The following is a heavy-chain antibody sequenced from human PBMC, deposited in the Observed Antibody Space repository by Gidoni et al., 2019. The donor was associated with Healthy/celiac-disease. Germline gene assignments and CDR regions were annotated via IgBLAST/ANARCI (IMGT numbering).Heavy chain of an antibody. CDR1: GGSISSTSYY. CDR3: ATLGYCSGGSCYHDDY. CDR2: MYYSGST. Sequence: GGSISSTSYYWGWIRQPPEKGLEWIGSMYYSGSTYYNPSLKSRVTISVDTSKNQLSLKLSSVTAADTAVYYCATLGYCSGGSCYHDDYWGQGTLVTVSS. V-gene: IGHV4-39*01. J-gene: IGHJ4*02. D-gene: IGHD2-15*01.